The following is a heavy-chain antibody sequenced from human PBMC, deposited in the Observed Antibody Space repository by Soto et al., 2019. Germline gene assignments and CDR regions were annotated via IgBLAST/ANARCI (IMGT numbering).Heavy chain of an antibody. Sequence: GGSLRLSCAASGFTFSSYWMSWVRQAPGKGLEWVANMRQDGNEKYYVDSVKGRFTISRDNAKNSLYLQMNTLRAEDTAVYYCARILCSTTSCYPFDYWGQGTLVTVSS. CDR3: ARILCSTTSCYPFDY. J-gene: IGHJ4*02. D-gene: IGHD2-2*01. CDR1: GFTFSSYW. CDR2: MRQDGNEK. V-gene: IGHV3-7*03.